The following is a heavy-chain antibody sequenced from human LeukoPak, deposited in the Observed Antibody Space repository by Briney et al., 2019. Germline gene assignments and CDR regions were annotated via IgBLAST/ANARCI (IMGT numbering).Heavy chain of an antibody. CDR3: ARDNSYYYGSGSYSVDY. J-gene: IGHJ4*02. V-gene: IGHV4-61*02. CDR2: IYTSGST. D-gene: IGHD3-10*01. Sequence: SETLSLTCTVSGGSISSGSYYWSWIRQPAGKGLEWIGRIYTSGSTNYNPSLKSRVTISVGTSKNQFSLKLSSVTAADTAVYYCARDNSYYYGSGSYSVDYWGQGTLVTVSS. CDR1: GGSISSGSYY.